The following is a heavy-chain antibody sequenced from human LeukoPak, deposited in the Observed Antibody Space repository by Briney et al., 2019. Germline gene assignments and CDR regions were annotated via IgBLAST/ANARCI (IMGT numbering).Heavy chain of an antibody. J-gene: IGHJ6*03. D-gene: IGHD6-6*01. Sequence: SQTLSLTCTVSGGSISSGGYYWSWIRQHPGKGLEWIGYIYYSGSTYYNPSLKSRVTISVDTSKNQFSLKLSSVTAADTAVYYCARVVSNDYYYYYYMDVRGKGTTVTVSS. CDR3: ARVVSNDYYYYYYMDV. CDR2: IYYSGST. CDR1: GGSISSGGYY. V-gene: IGHV4-31*03.